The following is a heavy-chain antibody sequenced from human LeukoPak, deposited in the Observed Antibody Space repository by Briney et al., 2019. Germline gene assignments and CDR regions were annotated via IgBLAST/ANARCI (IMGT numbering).Heavy chain of an antibody. J-gene: IGHJ5*02. CDR3: ARSVPGYYDSSGYYYSWFDP. CDR1: GGSISSGDYY. Sequence: SQTLSLTCTVSGGSISSGDYYWSWIRQPPGKGLEWIGYIYYSGSTYYNPSLKSRVTISVDTSKNQFSLKLSSVTAADTAVYYCARSVPGYYDSSGYYYSWFDPWGQGTLVTVSS. V-gene: IGHV4-30-4*01. CDR2: IYYSGST. D-gene: IGHD3-22*01.